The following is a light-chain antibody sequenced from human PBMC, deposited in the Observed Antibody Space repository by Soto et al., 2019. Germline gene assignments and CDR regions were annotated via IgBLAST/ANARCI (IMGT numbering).Light chain of an antibody. V-gene: IGLV6-57*04. CDR2: EDK. Sequence: NFMLTQPHSVSESPGKTVTISCTRSSGSIASNYVQWYQQRPGSAPTTVIYEDKQRPSGVPDRFSGSTDSSSNSASRTSSGLKTEDEADYYCQSYDTSSVVFGGGTKLTVL. CDR1: SGSIASNY. J-gene: IGLJ2*01. CDR3: QSYDTSSVV.